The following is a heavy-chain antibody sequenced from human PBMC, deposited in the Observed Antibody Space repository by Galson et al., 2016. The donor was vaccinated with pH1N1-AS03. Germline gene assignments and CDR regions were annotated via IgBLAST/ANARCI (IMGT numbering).Heavy chain of an antibody. V-gene: IGHV5-10-1*01. D-gene: IGHD2-8*02. CDR3: ARRVYVTGGPTGDWFDP. CDR1: GYTFISYW. CDR2: IDPTDSYT. Sequence: QSGAEVKKPGESLRISCKGSGYTFISYWINWVRQVPGKGLEWMGRIDPTDSYTNYSPSFQGHVTISVDESISTAHLQWNSLKASDAAIYFCARRVYVTGGPTGDWFDPWGQGTPVTVSS. J-gene: IGHJ5*02.